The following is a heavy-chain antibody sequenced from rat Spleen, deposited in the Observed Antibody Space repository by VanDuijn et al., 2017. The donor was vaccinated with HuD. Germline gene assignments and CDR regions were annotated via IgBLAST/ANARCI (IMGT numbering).Heavy chain of an antibody. V-gene: IGHV5-29*01. D-gene: IGHD1-9*01. CDR1: GFTFSDYY. J-gene: IGHJ2*01. Sequence: EVQLVESDGGLVQPGRSLKLSCAASGFTFSDYYMAWVRQAPTKGLEWVATISYGDSSGHSSTYYPDSVKGRFTISRDNAKSTLYLQMDSLRSEDTATYYCARRHYGYTDYFDYWGQGVMVTVSS. CDR2: ISYGDSSGHSST. CDR3: ARRHYGYTDYFDY.